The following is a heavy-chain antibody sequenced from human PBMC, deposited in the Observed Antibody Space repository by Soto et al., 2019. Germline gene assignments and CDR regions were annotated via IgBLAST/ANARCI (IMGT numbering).Heavy chain of an antibody. J-gene: IGHJ6*02. CDR2: IYWDNDK. CDR3: AHKGGRGAGMDV. CDR1: GFSVSTSGVG. D-gene: IGHD2-15*01. V-gene: IGHV2-5*02. Sequence: QITLKESGPTLVKPTQTLTLTCTFSGFSVSTSGVGVAWIRQSPGKALEWLALIYWDNDKRYSPFLTSRVTITKDTSKNQVVLTMTNMDPLDTATYYCAHKGGRGAGMDVWGQVTTVTVSS.